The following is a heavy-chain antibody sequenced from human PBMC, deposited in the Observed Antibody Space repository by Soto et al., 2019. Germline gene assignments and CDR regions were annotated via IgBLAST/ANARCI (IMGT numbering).Heavy chain of an antibody. J-gene: IGHJ4*02. V-gene: IGHV3-7*05. CDR2: IKQDGSEK. D-gene: IGHD2-15*01. CDR1: GFTFSSYW. Sequence: PGGSLRLSCAASGFTFSSYWMSWVRQAPGKGLEWVANIKQDGSEKYYVDSVKGRFTISRDNAKNSLYLQMNSLRAEDTAVYYCAKDYDYCSGGSCPSYPRSDYWGQGTLVTGSS. CDR3: AKDYDYCSGGSCPSYPRSDY.